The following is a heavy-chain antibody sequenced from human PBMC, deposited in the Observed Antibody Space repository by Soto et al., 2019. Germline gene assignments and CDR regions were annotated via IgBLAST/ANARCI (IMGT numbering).Heavy chain of an antibody. J-gene: IGHJ2*01. D-gene: IGHD4-17*01. Sequence: EVQLVESGGGLVKPGGSLRLLCAASGFTFSSYSTNWVRQAPGKGLEWVSSISTSSSYIYYADSVKGRFTISRDNARNSLYLQMNSLRAEDTAVYYCARVAVNGDYFSYFDLWGRGTLVTVSS. CDR2: ISTSSSYI. CDR1: GFTFSSYS. CDR3: ARVAVNGDYFSYFDL. V-gene: IGHV3-21*01.